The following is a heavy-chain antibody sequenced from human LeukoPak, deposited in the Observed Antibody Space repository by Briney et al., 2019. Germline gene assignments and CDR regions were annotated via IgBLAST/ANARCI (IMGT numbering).Heavy chain of an antibody. V-gene: IGHV4-31*03. CDR1: GGSISSGGYY. CDR2: IYYSGST. J-gene: IGHJ4*02. Sequence: SETLSLTCTVSGGSISSGGYYWSWIRQHPGKGLEWIGYIYYSGSTYYNPSLKSRVTISVDTSENQFSLKLSSVTAADTAVYYCARAGGLLLWFGELLPYYFDYWGQGTLVTVSS. D-gene: IGHD3-10*01. CDR3: ARAGGLLLWFGELLPYYFDY.